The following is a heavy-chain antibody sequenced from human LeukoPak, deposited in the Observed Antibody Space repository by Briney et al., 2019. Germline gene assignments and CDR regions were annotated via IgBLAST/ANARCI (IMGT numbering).Heavy chain of an antibody. V-gene: IGHV4-4*09. CDR2: IYTSGST. D-gene: IGHD1-26*01. CDR3: ARGGRIVGATVRYHYFDY. CDR1: GGSISSYY. J-gene: IGHJ4*02. Sequence: SETLPLTCTVSGGSISSYYWSWIRQPPGKGLEWIGYIYTSGSTNYNPSLKSRVTISVDTSKNQFSLKLSSVTAADTAVYYCARGGRIVGATVRYHYFDYWGQGTLVTVSS.